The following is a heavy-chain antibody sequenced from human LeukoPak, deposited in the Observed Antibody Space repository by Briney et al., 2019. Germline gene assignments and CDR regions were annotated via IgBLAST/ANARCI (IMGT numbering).Heavy chain of an antibody. V-gene: IGHV4-59*01. CDR1: GGSISTYY. Sequence: SETLSLTCTVSGGSISTYYWSWIRQPPGKGLEWIGYIYHSGSTKYNPSLKSRVTISVDTSENQFSLKLNSATAADTAVYYCASGSSWYMGGFDLWGQGTLVTVSS. CDR3: ASGSSWYMGGFDL. J-gene: IGHJ4*02. D-gene: IGHD6-13*01. CDR2: IYHSGST.